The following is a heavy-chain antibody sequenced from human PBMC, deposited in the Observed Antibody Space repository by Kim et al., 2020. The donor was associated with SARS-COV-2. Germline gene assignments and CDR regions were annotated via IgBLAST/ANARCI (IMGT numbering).Heavy chain of an antibody. Sequence: GGSLRLSCAASGFTFSSYGMNWVRQAPGKGLEWVAVIWYDGSNKYYADSVKGRFTISRDNSKNTLYLQMNSLRAEDTAVYYCARDLGGSSGGRCYANDAFDIWGQGTMVTVSS. J-gene: IGHJ3*02. V-gene: IGHV3-33*08. CDR3: ARDLGGSSGGRCYANDAFDI. CDR2: IWYDGSNK. D-gene: IGHD2-15*01. CDR1: GFTFSSYG.